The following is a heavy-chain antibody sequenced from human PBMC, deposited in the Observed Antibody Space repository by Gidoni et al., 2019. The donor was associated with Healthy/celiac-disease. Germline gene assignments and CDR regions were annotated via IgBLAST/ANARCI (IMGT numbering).Heavy chain of an antibody. V-gene: IGHV5-10-1*03. Sequence: EVQLVQSGAEGKKPGESLRISGKGSGYSLTSYWSSWVRQMPGKGLEWMGRIDPSDSYTNYSPSFQGHVTISADKSISTAYLQWSSLKASDTAMYYCARGPPLYCSGGSCARRTDYWGQGTLVTVSS. J-gene: IGHJ4*02. D-gene: IGHD2-15*01. CDR2: IDPSDSYT. CDR3: ARGPPLYCSGGSCARRTDY. CDR1: GYSLTSYW.